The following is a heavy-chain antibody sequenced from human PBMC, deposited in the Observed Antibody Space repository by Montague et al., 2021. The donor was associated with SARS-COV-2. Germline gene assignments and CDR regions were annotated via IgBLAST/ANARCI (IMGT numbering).Heavy chain of an antibody. J-gene: IGHJ6*02. CDR1: GFTFSSYG. CDR3: ARQPVLRYFDWLPWFGGMDV. Sequence: SLRLSCAASGFTFSSYGMHWVRQAPGKGLEWVAVISYDGSNKYYADSVKGRLTISRDNSKNTLYLQMNSLRAEDTAVYYCARQPVLRYFDWLPWFGGMDVWGQGTTVTVSS. D-gene: IGHD3-9*01. CDR2: ISYDGSNK. V-gene: IGHV3-30*03.